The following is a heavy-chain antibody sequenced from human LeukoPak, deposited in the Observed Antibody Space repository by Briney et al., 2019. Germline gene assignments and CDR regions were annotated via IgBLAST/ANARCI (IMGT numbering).Heavy chain of an antibody. V-gene: IGHV1-18*01. D-gene: IGHD1-26*01. CDR2: VNGYNGNT. Sequence: ASVKVSCKASGYTFSSYGIIWARQAPGQGLEWMGWVNGYNGNTKYAQKFQGRAAMTTDTSTSTAYVELRSLRSDDTAVYYCARDGGGSYYSDWGQGTLVTVSS. J-gene: IGHJ4*02. CDR1: GYTFSSYG. CDR3: ARDGGGSYYSD.